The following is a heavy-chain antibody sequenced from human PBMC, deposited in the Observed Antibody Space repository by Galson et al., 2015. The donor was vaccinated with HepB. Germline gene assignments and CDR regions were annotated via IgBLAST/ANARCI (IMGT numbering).Heavy chain of an antibody. J-gene: IGHJ4*02. CDR3: ARGRAVTCSSTSCYSLDY. CDR1: GGSINSNNYD. V-gene: IGHV4-39*07. Sequence: ETLSLTCTVSGGSINSNNYDWDWIRRPPGKGLEWIGAIFYSGSTNYNPSLKSRVTISVDTSKNQFSLELSSVTAADTAVYYCARGRAVTCSSTSCYSLDYWGQGTLVTVSS. D-gene: IGHD2-2*01. CDR2: IFYSGST.